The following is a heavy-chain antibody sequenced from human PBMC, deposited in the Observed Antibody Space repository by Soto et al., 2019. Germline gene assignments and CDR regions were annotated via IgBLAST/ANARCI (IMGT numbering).Heavy chain of an antibody. J-gene: IGHJ5*02. CDR1: GGSITSSSHF. CDR3: PRQTFTIAAASYGRSNWFDP. V-gene: IGHV4-39*01. Sequence: PSETLSLTCTASGGSITSSSHFWGWVRQPPGKGLEWIGTIYFTGNTYYTPSHKSRLTMSIDTSKNECSLRLNSVTAADTAVYYCPRQTFTIAAASYGRSNWFDPWGPGTLVTV. D-gene: IGHD6-25*01. CDR2: IYFTGNT.